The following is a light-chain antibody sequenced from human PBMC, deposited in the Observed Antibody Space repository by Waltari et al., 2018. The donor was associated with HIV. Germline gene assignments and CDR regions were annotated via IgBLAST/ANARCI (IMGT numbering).Light chain of an antibody. Sequence: DIQMTQSPSSLSASVGDRVTITCRASQTILTYLNWYRQKPGKAPNLLIYAASSLQSGVPSRFSGSGSGTDFTLTISDLQPEDFATYYCQQSYTTPRTFGQGTKVQI. CDR1: QTILTY. J-gene: IGKJ1*01. CDR3: QQSYTTPRT. V-gene: IGKV1-39*01. CDR2: AAS.